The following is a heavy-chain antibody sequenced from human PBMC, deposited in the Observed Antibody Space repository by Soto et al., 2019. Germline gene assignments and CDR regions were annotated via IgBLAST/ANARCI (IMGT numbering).Heavy chain of an antibody. J-gene: IGHJ5*02. CDR3: AKYSGGSGSYYNLVGGKKKPYNWFDP. Sequence: GGSLRLSCAASGFTFSSYAMSWVRQAPGKGLEWVSAISGSGGSTYYADSVKGRFTISRDNSKNTLYLQMNSLRAEDTAVYYCAKYSGGSGSYYNLVGGKKKPYNWFDPWGQGTLVTVSS. D-gene: IGHD3-10*01. CDR2: ISGSGGST. CDR1: GFTFSSYA. V-gene: IGHV3-23*01.